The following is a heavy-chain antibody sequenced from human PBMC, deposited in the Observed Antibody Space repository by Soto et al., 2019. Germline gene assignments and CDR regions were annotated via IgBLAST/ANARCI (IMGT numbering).Heavy chain of an antibody. D-gene: IGHD3-22*01. V-gene: IGHV4-31*03. CDR2: IYYSRST. CDR1: GGSISIGGYY. J-gene: IGHJ4*02. Sequence: SEPLSLTCTVFGGSISIGGYYWSWIRQHPGKGLEWIGYIYYSRSTYYNPSLKRRVNISVDTSKNQFSLKLSSVTAADPAVYYCEKDMRSDSSGYYPKWGQRTLVT. CDR3: EKDMRSDSSGYYPK.